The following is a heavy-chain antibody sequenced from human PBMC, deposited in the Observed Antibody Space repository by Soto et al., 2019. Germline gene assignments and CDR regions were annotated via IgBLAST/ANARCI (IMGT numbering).Heavy chain of an antibody. CDR1: GFTFSSYA. D-gene: IGHD2-15*01. CDR3: AKDIVVVVAGQMDWFDP. V-gene: IGHV3-23*01. Sequence: GSLRLSCAASGFTFSSYATSWVRQAPGKGLEWVSAISGSGGSTYYADSVKGRFTISRDNSKNTLYLQMNSLRAEDTAVYYCAKDIVVVVAGQMDWFDPWGQGTLVTVSS. J-gene: IGHJ5*02. CDR2: ISGSGGST.